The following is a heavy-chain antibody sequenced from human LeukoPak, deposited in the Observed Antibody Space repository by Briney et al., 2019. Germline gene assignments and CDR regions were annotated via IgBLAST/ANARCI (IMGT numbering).Heavy chain of an antibody. CDR3: AREHVYPSDIAVAGTESGWFDP. Sequence: SETLSLTCTVSGGSISSYYWSWIRQPPGKGLEWIGYIYYSGSTNYNPSLKSRVTISVDTSKNQFSLKLSSVTAADTAVYYCAREHVYPSDIAVAGTESGWFDPWGQGTLVTVSS. J-gene: IGHJ5*02. CDR1: GGSISSYY. D-gene: IGHD6-19*01. V-gene: IGHV4-59*01. CDR2: IYYSGST.